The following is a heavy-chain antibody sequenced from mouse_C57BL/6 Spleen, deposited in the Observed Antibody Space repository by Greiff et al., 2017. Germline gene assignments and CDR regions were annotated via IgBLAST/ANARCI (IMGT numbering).Heavy chain of an antibody. CDR3: ARECTTVVESFAY. CDR2: IHPNSGST. J-gene: IGHJ3*01. Sequence: QVQLQQPGAELVKPGASVKLSCKASCYTFTSSWMHWVKQRPGQGLEWIGMIHPNSGSTNYNEKFKSKATLTVDKSSSTAYMQLSSLTSEDSAVYYCARECTTVVESFAYWGQGTLVTVSA. D-gene: IGHD1-1*01. CDR1: CYTFTSSW. V-gene: IGHV1-64*01.